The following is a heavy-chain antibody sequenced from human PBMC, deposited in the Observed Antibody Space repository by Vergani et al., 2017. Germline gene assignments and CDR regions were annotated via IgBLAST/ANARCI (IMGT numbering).Heavy chain of an antibody. CDR1: GGTFSSYA. CDR3: AKGSVYGGDGNWFDP. D-gene: IGHD1-14*01. CDR2: ISGSGGST. V-gene: IGHV3-23*04. Sequence: VQLVQSGAEVKKPGSSVKVSCKASGGTFSSYAMSWVRQAPGKGLEWVSAISGSGGSTYYADSVKGRFTISRDNSKNTLYLQMNSLRAEDTAVYYCAKGSVYGGDGNWFDPWGQGTLVTVSS. J-gene: IGHJ5*02.